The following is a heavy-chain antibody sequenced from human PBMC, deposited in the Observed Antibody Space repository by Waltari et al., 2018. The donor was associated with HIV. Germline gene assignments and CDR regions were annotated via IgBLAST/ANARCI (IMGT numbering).Heavy chain of an antibody. J-gene: IGHJ6*02. CDR2: INPNSGGT. D-gene: IGHD3-16*01. CDR3: ASGGPPRLDYYGMDV. Sequence: QVQLVQSGAEVKKPGASVKVSCKASGYTFTGYYMHWVSQAHGQGLEWMGRINPNSGGTNYAQKFRGRVTMTRDTSISTAYMELSRLRSDDTAVYYCASGGPPRLDYYGMDVWGQGTTVTVSS. CDR1: GYTFTGYY. V-gene: IGHV1-2*06.